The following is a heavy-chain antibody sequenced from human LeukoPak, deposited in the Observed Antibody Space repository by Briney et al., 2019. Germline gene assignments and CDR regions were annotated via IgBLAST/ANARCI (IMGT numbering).Heavy chain of an antibody. D-gene: IGHD6-19*01. CDR1: GFTFSSYA. J-gene: IGHJ4*02. Sequence: PGGSLRLSCAASGFTFSSYAMHWVRQAPGKGLEWVAVISYDGSNKYYADSVKGRFTISRDNSKNTLYLQMNSLRAEDTAVYYCAKDSISRSSGWYHDYWGQGTLVTVSS. CDR2: ISYDGSNK. CDR3: AKDSISRSSGWYHDY. V-gene: IGHV3-30*04.